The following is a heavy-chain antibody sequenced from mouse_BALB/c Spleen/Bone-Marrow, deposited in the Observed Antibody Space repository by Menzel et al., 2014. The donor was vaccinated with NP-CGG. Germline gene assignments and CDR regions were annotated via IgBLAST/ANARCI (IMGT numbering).Heavy chain of an antibody. J-gene: IGHJ3*01. Sequence: VKLMESGPQLVRPGASVKISCKASGYSFTSYWMHWVKQRPGQGLEWIGMIDPSDSETRLNQKFKVKATLTVDKSSRTAYMQLSGPTSEDSALYYCSYGSRAYWGQGTLVTVSA. V-gene: IGHV1S74*01. CDR3: SYGSRAY. CDR1: GYSFTSYW. CDR2: IDPSDSET. D-gene: IGHD1-1*01.